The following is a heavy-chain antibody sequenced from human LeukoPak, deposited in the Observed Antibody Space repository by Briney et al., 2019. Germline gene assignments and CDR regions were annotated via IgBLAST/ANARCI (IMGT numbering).Heavy chain of an antibody. V-gene: IGHV1-3*03. J-gene: IGHJ4*02. CDR1: GYTFTSYA. D-gene: IGHD1-26*01. CDR3: ARVEQYQTSFDY. CDR2: INAGNGNT. Sequence: ASVKVSCRASGYTFTSYAMHWVRQTPGQRLEWMGWINAGNGNTKYSQEFQGRVTITRDTSASTAYMELSSLRSEDMAVYYCARVEQYQTSFDYWGQGTLVTVSS.